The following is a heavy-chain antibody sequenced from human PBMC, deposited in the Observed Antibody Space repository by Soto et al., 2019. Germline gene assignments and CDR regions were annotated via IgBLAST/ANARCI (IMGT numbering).Heavy chain of an antibody. Sequence: SETLSLTCAVSGYSISSGYYWGWLRQPPGKGLEWIGSIYHGGSTYDNPSLKSRVTISVDTSKNQLSLKLSSVTAADTAVYYCATYYYDSSGYYPAFDIWGQGTMVTVSS. V-gene: IGHV4-38-2*01. J-gene: IGHJ3*02. D-gene: IGHD3-22*01. CDR3: ATYYYDSSGYYPAFDI. CDR1: GYSISSGYY. CDR2: IYHGGST.